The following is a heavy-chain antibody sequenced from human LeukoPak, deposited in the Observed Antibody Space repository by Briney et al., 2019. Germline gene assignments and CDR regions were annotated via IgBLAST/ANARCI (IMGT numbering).Heavy chain of an antibody. D-gene: IGHD6-19*01. J-gene: IGHJ5*02. CDR3: AKYSSGWYPNWFDP. CDR2: IIPIFGTA. V-gene: IGHV1-69*13. Sequence: SVKVSCKASGGTFSSYTISWVRQAPGQGLEWMGGIIPIFGTANYAQKFQGRVTITADESTSTAYMELSSLRSEDTAVYYCAKYSSGWYPNWFDPWGQGTLVTVSS. CDR1: GGTFSSYT.